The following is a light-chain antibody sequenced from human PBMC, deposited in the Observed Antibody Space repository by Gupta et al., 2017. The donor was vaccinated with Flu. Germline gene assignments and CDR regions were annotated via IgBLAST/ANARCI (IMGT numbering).Light chain of an antibody. Sequence: ERVTPSCRTSKSGTNTTLVWYQQKPGQAPRLLIYGASHRATGIADRFSGSGSGTDYTLTISRLEPEDFAVYYCQQSGSSSWTFGQGTKVEI. CDR1: KSGTNTT. V-gene: IGKV3-20*01. CDR3: QQSGSSSWT. J-gene: IGKJ1*01. CDR2: GAS.